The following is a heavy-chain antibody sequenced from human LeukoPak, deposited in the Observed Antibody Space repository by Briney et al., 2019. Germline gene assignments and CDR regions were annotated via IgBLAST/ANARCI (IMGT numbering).Heavy chain of an antibody. CDR2: ISSISSYI. Sequence: GGSLRLSCAASGFTFSSYSMNWVRQAPGKGLEWVSSISSISSYIYYADSVKGRFTISRDNSKNTLYLQMNSLRAEDTAVYYCARDRQRNWFDPWGQGTLVTVSS. J-gene: IGHJ5*02. D-gene: IGHD6-25*01. CDR1: GFTFSSYS. V-gene: IGHV3-21*01. CDR3: ARDRQRNWFDP.